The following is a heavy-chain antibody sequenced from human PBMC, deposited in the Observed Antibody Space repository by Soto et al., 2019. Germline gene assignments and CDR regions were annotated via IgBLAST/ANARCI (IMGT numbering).Heavy chain of an antibody. CDR2: ISSSSSYI. CDR1: GFTFSSYS. D-gene: IGHD3-3*01. J-gene: IGHJ4*02. V-gene: IGHV3-21*01. Sequence: EVQLVESGGGLVKPGGSLRLSCAASGFTFSSYSMNWVRQAPGKGLEWVSSISSSSSYIYYADSVKGRFTISRDNAKNSLYLQMNSLRAEDTAVYYFASYDFWSGTNDYWGQVTLVTVSS. CDR3: ASYDFWSGTNDY.